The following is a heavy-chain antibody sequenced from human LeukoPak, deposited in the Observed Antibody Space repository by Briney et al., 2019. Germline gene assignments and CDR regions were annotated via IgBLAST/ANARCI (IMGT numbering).Heavy chain of an antibody. V-gene: IGHV3-11*06. J-gene: IGHJ4*02. D-gene: IGHD3-22*01. CDR2: ISSSSSYI. CDR1: GFTFSDYY. Sequence: GGSLRLSCAASGFTFSDYYMSWIRQAPGKGLEWVSSISSSSSYIYYADSVKGRFTISRDNAKNSLYLQMNSLRAEDTAVYYCAREQSDDSSGYYWPDFDYWGQGTLVTVSS. CDR3: AREQSDDSSGYYWPDFDY.